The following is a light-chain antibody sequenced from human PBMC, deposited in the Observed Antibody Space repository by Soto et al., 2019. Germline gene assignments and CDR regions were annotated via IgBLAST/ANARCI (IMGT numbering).Light chain of an antibody. J-gene: IGKJ1*01. Sequence: AIRMTQSPSSCSASTGDRVTITCRASQGISSYLAWYQQKPGKAPKLLIYAASTLQSGVPSRFSGSGSGTDFTLTISCLQSEDFATYYCHQYYSYPRTFGQGTKVEIK. V-gene: IGKV1-8*01. CDR2: AAS. CDR3: HQYYSYPRT. CDR1: QGISSY.